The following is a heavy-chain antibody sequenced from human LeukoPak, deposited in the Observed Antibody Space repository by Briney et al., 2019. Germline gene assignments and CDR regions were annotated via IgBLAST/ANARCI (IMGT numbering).Heavy chain of an antibody. D-gene: IGHD4-17*01. J-gene: IGHJ4*02. CDR1: GYTFTSYA. CDR3: ARSQTVTTYHPGY. CDR2: INAGNGNT. Sequence: GASVKVSCKASGYTFTSYAMHWVRQAPGQRLEWMGWINAGNGNTKYSQKFQGRVTITRDTSASTAYMELSSLRSEDTAVYYCARSQTVTTYHPGYWGQGTLVTVSS. V-gene: IGHV1-3*01.